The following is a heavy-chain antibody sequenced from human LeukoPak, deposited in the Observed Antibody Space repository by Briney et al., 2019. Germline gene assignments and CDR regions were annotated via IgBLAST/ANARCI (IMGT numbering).Heavy chain of an antibody. D-gene: IGHD3-9*01. CDR3: ARHVGAYYDILTGYYKLRAFDI. V-gene: IGHV4-59*08. CDR2: IYYSGST. CDR1: GGSISSYY. J-gene: IGHJ3*02. Sequence: SETLSPTCTVSGGSISSYYWSWIRQPPGKGLEWIGYIYYSGSTNYNPSLKSRVTISVDTSKNQFSLKLSSVTAADTAVYYCARHVGAYYDILTGYYKLRAFDIWGQGTMVTVSS.